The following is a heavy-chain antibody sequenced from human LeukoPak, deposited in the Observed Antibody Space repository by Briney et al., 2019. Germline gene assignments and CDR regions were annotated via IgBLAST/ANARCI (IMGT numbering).Heavy chain of an antibody. CDR1: GFTFTTYA. Sequence: GGSLRLSCVASGFTFTTYAMNWVRQAPGKGLEWVSGITGSGGGTYYADSVKGRFTISRDNSKNTLYLQMNSLRAEDTAVYYCAKDGVATITFDYWGQGTLVTVSS. D-gene: IGHD5-12*01. CDR2: ITGSGGGT. J-gene: IGHJ4*02. CDR3: AKDGVATITFDY. V-gene: IGHV3-23*01.